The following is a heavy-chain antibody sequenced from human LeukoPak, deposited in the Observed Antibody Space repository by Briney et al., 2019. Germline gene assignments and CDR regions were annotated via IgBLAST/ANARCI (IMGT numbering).Heavy chain of an antibody. Sequence: GGSLRLSCAASGFTFSSYWMSWVRQAPGKGLEWVANIKQDGSEKYYVDSVKGRFTISRDNAKNSLNLQMNSLRAEDTAVYYCARDRGYYDYVWGSYRQGDAFDIWGQGTMVTVSS. V-gene: IGHV3-7*01. CDR3: ARDRGYYDYVWGSYRQGDAFDI. CDR1: GFTFSSYW. J-gene: IGHJ3*02. D-gene: IGHD3-16*02. CDR2: IKQDGSEK.